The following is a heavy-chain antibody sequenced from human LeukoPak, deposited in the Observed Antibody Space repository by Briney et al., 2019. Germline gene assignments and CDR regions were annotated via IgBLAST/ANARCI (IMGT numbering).Heavy chain of an antibody. Sequence: GGSLRLSCAASGFTFSTYAMSWVRQAPGKGLEWVSAISGRGVSTSYADSVRGRFTISRDNSKNTLYLQMNSLRAEDAAVYYCAKAASGNWNDVSDYWGQGTLVTVSS. CDR3: AKAASGNWNDVSDY. CDR2: ISGRGVST. J-gene: IGHJ4*02. D-gene: IGHD1-20*01. V-gene: IGHV3-23*01. CDR1: GFTFSTYA.